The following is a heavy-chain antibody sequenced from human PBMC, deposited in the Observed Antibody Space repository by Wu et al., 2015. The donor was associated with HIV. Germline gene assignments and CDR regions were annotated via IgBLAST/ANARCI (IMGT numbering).Heavy chain of an antibody. CDR1: GGTFSSRA. V-gene: IGHV1-69*13. Sequence: QVHLVQSGAEVRKPGSSVKVSCKASGGTFSSRAISWVRQAPGQGLEWMGRIIPIFDRIHYKEKFQGRVLITADEATSTVYMELSSLSSDDTAVYYCVGPYTGYAYDTFDVWGQGTLVTVSS. D-gene: IGHD5-12*01. J-gene: IGHJ3*01. CDR2: IIPIFDRI. CDR3: VGPYTGYAYDTFDV.